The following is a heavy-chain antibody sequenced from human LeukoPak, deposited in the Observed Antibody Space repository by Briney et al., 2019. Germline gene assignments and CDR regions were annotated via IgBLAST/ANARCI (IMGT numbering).Heavy chain of an antibody. J-gene: IGHJ6*02. Sequence: TSQTLSLTCTVSGGSISSGSYYWSWIRQPAGTGLEWIGRIYTSGSTNYNPSLKSRVTISVDTSKNQFSLKLSSVTAADTAVYYCARASCSSTSCYYYGMDVWGQGTTVTVSS. CDR2: IYTSGST. D-gene: IGHD2-2*01. CDR1: GGSISSGSYY. CDR3: ARASCSSTSCYYYGMDV. V-gene: IGHV4-61*02.